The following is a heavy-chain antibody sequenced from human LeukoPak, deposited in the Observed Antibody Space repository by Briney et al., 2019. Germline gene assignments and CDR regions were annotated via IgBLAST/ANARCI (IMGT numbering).Heavy chain of an antibody. CDR2: IYYSGST. CDR1: GGSISSGDYY. V-gene: IGHV4-30-4*08. D-gene: IGHD2-2*01. CDR3: ARAVVPAAIPQPFFDY. Sequence: SQTLSLTRTVSGGSISSGDYYWSWIRQPPGKGLEWIGYIYYSGSTYYNPSLKSRVTISVDTSKNQFSLKLSSVTAADTAVYYCARAVVPAAIPQPFFDYWGQGTLVTVSS. J-gene: IGHJ4*02.